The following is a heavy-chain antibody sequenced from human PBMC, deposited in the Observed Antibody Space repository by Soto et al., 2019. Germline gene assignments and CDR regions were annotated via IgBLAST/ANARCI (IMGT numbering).Heavy chain of an antibody. CDR2: IYYSGST. CDR1: GGSISSSSYY. D-gene: IGHD1-26*01. Sequence: SETLSLTCTVSGGSISSSSYYWGWIRQPPGKGLEWIGSIYYSGSTYYNPSLKSRVTISVDTSKNQFSLKLSSVTAADTAVYYCATWELLDSSFVDPWGQGTLVTVSS. V-gene: IGHV4-39*01. J-gene: IGHJ5*02. CDR3: ATWELLDSSFVDP.